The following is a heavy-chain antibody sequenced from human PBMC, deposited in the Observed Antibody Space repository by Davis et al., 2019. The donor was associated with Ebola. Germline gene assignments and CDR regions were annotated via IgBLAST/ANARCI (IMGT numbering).Heavy chain of an antibody. D-gene: IGHD1-26*01. Sequence: PGGSLRLSCAASGFTFSRNWMSWVRQAPGKGLEWVSAISGSGGSTYYADSLKGRFTISRDNSKNTLYLQMNSLRAEDTAVYYCARRATKGGYFDYWGQGTLVTVSS. CDR3: ARRATKGGYFDY. J-gene: IGHJ4*02. CDR1: GFTFSRNW. V-gene: IGHV3-23*01. CDR2: ISGSGGST.